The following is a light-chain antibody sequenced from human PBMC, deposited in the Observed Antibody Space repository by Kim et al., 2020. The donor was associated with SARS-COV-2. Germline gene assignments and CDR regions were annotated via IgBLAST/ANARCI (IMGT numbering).Light chain of an antibody. CDR3: QQRSNWPT. Sequence: SLSPGERATISCRASQSVSTYLAWYRQNPGQAPRLLIYDASNRATGIPARFSGSGSGTDFTLTISSLEPEDFAVYYCQQRSNWPTFGGGTKVDIK. CDR2: DAS. J-gene: IGKJ4*01. V-gene: IGKV3-11*01. CDR1: QSVSTY.